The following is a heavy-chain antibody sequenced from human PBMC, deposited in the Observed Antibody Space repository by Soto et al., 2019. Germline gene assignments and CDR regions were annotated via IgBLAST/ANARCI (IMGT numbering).Heavy chain of an antibody. Sequence: GGSLRLSCAASGFTFSSYSMNWVRQAPGKGLEWVSSISSSSSYIYYADSVKGRFTISRDNAKNSLYLQMNSLRAEDTAVYYCARGEPFEKGYSFDYWGQGXLVTVSS. V-gene: IGHV3-21*01. CDR1: GFTFSSYS. CDR3: ARGEPFEKGYSFDY. D-gene: IGHD3-16*01. CDR2: ISSSSSYI. J-gene: IGHJ4*02.